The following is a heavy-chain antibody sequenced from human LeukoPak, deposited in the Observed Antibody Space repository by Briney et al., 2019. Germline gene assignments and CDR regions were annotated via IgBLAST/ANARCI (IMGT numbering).Heavy chain of an antibody. CDR3: ARDPLTGGYFDY. CDR2: ISSSSSYI. V-gene: IGHV3-21*01. D-gene: IGHD1-20*01. Sequence: GGSLRLSCAASGFTFSSYSINWVRQAPGKGLEWVSSISSSSSYIYYADSVKGRFTISRDNAKNSLYLQMNSLRAEDTAVYYCARDPLTGGYFDYWGQGTLVTVSS. CDR1: GFTFSSYS. J-gene: IGHJ4*02.